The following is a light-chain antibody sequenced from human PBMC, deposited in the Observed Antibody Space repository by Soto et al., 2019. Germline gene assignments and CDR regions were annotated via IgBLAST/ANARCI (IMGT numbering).Light chain of an antibody. CDR3: IHKNIFYT. J-gene: IGKJ2*01. CDR1: QSLSGW. V-gene: IGKV1-5*03. CDR2: KTS. Sequence: DIQMTQSPSTLSASVGDRVTITCRASQSLSGWLAWYQQKPGKAPKLLIYKTSSLESGVPSRFSGSGSGTEFTLTTSGLQPYDFATYYCIHKNIFYTFAQG.